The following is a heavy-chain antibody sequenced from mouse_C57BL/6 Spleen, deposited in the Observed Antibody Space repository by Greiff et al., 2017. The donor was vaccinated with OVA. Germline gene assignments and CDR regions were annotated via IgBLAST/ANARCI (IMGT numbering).Heavy chain of an antibody. Sequence: EVQVVESGGDLVKPGGSLKLSCAASGFTFSSYGMSWVRQTPDKRLEWVATISSGGSYTYYPDSVKGRFTISRDNAKNTLYLQMSSLTSDATSLFYCARHMWDPDYGYAMDYWGQGTSGTVSS. V-gene: IGHV5-6*01. CDR1: GFTFSSYG. J-gene: IGHJ4*01. CDR2: ISSGGSYT. CDR3: ARHMWDPDYGYAMDY. D-gene: IGHD2-4*01.